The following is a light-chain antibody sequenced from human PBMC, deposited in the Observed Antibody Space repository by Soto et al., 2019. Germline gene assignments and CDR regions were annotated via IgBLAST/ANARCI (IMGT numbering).Light chain of an antibody. J-gene: IGKJ1*01. CDR2: AAS. CDR3: QQLSVYPRT. V-gene: IGKV1-9*01. Sequence: DIQLTQSPSFLSASVGDRVAITCRASQDINTYLAWYQQKPGKAPKLLIYAASTLQSAVPSRSSGGGSGTEFTLTISSLQPEDFGTYYCQQLSVYPRTFGQGTKV. CDR1: QDINTY.